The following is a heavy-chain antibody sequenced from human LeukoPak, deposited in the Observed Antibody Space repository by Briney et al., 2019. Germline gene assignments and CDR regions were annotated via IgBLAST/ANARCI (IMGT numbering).Heavy chain of an antibody. D-gene: IGHD3-10*01. Sequence: GGSLRLSCAASGFTFSSYSMNWVRQAPGKGLEWVSSISSSSSYIYYADSVKGRFTISRDNSKNTLYLQMNSLRAEDTAVYYCAKDPYGSGSYGEYFDYWGQGTLVTVSS. CDR2: ISSSSSYI. J-gene: IGHJ4*02. CDR1: GFTFSSYS. CDR3: AKDPYGSGSYGEYFDY. V-gene: IGHV3-21*01.